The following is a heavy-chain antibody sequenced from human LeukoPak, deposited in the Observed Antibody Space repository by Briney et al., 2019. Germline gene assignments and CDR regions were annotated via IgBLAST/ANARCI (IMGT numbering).Heavy chain of an antibody. J-gene: IGHJ4*02. CDR3: ARCPYYDILTGYPPIDY. CDR1: GFTFSSYS. D-gene: IGHD3-9*01. CDR2: ISSSSSYI. V-gene: IGHV3-21*01. Sequence: PGGSLRLSCAASGFTFSSYSMNWVRQAPGKGLEWVSSISSSSSYIYYADSVKGRFTISRDNAKNSLYLQMNSLRAEDTAVYYCARCPYYDILTGYPPIDYWGQGTLVTVSS.